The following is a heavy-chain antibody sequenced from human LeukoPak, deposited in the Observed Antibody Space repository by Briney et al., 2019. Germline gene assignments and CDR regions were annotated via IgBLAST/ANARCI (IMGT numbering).Heavy chain of an antibody. J-gene: IGHJ6*02. CDR1: GFSLSTSGMC. Sequence: SGPALVKPTQTLTLTCTFSGFSLSTSGMCVSWIRQPPGKALEWLARIDWDDDKYYSTSLKTRLTLSKDTSKNQVVLTMTNMDPVDTATYYCARIRTIPLYYYYGMDVWGQGTTVTVSS. V-gene: IGHV2-70*11. CDR2: IDWDDDK. CDR3: ARIRTIPLYYYYGMDV.